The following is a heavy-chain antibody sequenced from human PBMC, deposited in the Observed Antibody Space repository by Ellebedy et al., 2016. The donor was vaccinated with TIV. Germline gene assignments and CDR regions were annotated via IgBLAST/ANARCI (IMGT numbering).Heavy chain of an antibody. CDR1: GITVSTNY. CDR2: IYSGGGT. Sequence: PGGSLRLSCAASGITVSTNYMSWVRQAPGRGPGWVSIIYSGGGTYYADSVKGRFTISRDNAKHSLYLQMNSRRSEDTAVYYCARLGVIAAAGASDYWGQGTLVTVSS. CDR3: ARLGVIAAAGASDY. D-gene: IGHD6-13*01. J-gene: IGHJ4*02. V-gene: IGHV3-53*01.